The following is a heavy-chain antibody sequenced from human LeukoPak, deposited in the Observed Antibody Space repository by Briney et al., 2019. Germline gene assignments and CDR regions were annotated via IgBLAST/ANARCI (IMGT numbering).Heavy chain of an antibody. Sequence: GGSLRLSCAASGFTFRNYGIHWVRQAPGKGLEWVSYISSSSSTIYYADSVKGRFTISRDNAKNSLYLQMNSLRAEDTAVYYCARDTPSLWFGEFTYFDYWGQGTLVTVSS. CDR2: ISSSSSTI. J-gene: IGHJ4*02. V-gene: IGHV3-48*04. CDR1: GFTFRNYG. CDR3: ARDTPSLWFGEFTYFDY. D-gene: IGHD3-10*01.